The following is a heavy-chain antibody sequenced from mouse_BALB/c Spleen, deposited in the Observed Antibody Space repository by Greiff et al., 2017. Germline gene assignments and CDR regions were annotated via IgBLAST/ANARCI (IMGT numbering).Heavy chain of an antibody. V-gene: IGHV1-14*01. CDR3: ARARVWYPYYAIDY. D-gene: IGHD2-10*02. CDR2: INPYNDGT. CDR1: GYTFTSYV. Sequence: EVQLQQSGPELVKPGASVKMSCKASGYTFTSYVMHWVKQKPGQGLEWIGYINPYNDGTKYNEKFKGKATLTSDKSSSTAYMELSSLTSEDSAVYYCARARVWYPYYAIDYWGQGTSVTVSS. J-gene: IGHJ4*01.